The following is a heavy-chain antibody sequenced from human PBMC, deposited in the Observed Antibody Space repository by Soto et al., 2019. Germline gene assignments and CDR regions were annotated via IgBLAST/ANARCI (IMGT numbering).Heavy chain of an antibody. J-gene: IGHJ5*02. CDR1: GGSISSSSFH. D-gene: IGHD6-13*01. V-gene: IGHV4-39*01. Sequence: QLQLQESGPGLVKPSETLSLTCTVSGGSISSSSFHWGWIRQAPGKGLEWIGSIYYSGSTYYSPSLKRRVTISVDTSKNQFSLKLSSVTAADTAVYYCARRERAAGTDWWFDPWGQGTLVTVSS. CDR3: ARRERAAGTDWWFDP. CDR2: IYYSGST.